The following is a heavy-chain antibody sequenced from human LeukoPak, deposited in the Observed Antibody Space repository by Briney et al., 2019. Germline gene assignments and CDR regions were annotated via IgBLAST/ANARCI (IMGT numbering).Heavy chain of an antibody. J-gene: IGHJ4*02. CDR3: ARLGSTSLGGHGTFDY. CDR2: IYPGDSDT. D-gene: IGHD2-2*01. Sequence: GESLKISCRGSGYSFTSYWIGWVRQMPGKGLEWMGIIYPGDSDTRYSPSFQGQVTISADKSISTAYLQWSSLKASDTAMYYCARLGSTSLGGHGTFDYWGQGTLVTVSS. CDR1: GYSFTSYW. V-gene: IGHV5-51*01.